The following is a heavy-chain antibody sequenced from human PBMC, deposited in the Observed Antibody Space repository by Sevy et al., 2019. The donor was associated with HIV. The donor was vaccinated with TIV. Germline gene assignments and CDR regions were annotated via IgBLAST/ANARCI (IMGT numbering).Heavy chain of an antibody. CDR2: MNRNSGNT. J-gene: IGHJ4*02. D-gene: IGHD3-10*01. Sequence: ASVKVSCKASGYTFTSYDINWVRQATGQGLEWMGWMNRNSGNTGYAQKFQGRVTMTRNTSISTAYMELSSLRSEDTAVYYCARSNGSGSYYYFDYWGQGTLVTVSS. CDR3: ARSNGSGSYYYFDY. CDR1: GYTFTSYD. V-gene: IGHV1-8*01.